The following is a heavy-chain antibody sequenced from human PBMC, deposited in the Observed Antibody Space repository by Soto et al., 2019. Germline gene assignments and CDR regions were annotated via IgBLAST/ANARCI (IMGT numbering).Heavy chain of an antibody. CDR3: ATNYYYDSSGYYVGAFDI. CDR1: GYTLPELS. J-gene: IGHJ3*02. V-gene: IGHV1-24*01. CDR2: FDPEDGET. Sequence: ASVKVSCKVSGYTLPELSMHCVLHAPGKGLGWMGGFDPEDGETIYEQKFQGRVTMTEDTSTDTAYMELSSLRSEDTAVYYCATNYYYDSSGYYVGAFDIWGQGTRVTVSS. D-gene: IGHD3-22*01.